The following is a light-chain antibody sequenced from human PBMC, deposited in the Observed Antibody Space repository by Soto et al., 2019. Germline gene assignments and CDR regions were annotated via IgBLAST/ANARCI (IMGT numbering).Light chain of an antibody. Sequence: EVMMTQFPDTLSVTTGETVTLSCGASQSVRTNLAWYQQRPGQAPRLLIHYSSTRATDIPARFSGSGSGTNLTLAISSLHSEDFAVYYCQQYAYWPETFGQGTKVDNK. CDR3: QQYAYWPET. CDR2: YSS. J-gene: IGKJ1*01. V-gene: IGKV3D-15*01. CDR1: QSVRTN.